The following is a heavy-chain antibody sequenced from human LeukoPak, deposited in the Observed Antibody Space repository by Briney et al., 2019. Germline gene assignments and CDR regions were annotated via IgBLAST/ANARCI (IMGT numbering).Heavy chain of an antibody. Sequence: GGSLRLSCAASGFTFSTYAMSWVRQAPGKGLEWVSSFSGSGGSTYYADSVKGRFTISRDNSKNTLYLQMNSLRAEDTAVYYCAKDLGMQVWFPLWGQGTLFTVSS. CDR2: FSGSGGST. V-gene: IGHV3-23*01. CDR1: GFTFSTYA. J-gene: IGHJ4*02. CDR3: AKDLGMQVWFPL. D-gene: IGHD5-18*01.